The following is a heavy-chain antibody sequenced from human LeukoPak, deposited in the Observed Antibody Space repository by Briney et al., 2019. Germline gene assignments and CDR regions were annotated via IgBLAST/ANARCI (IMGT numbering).Heavy chain of an antibody. CDR1: GFSFSSYA. Sequence: PGGSLRLSCAASGFSFSSYAMSWVRQAPGKGLEWVSGISGGGGSTFDADSVKGRFTISRDNSKNTLYLQMNSLRAEDTAVYYCAKDISDYYDSIGPEFYWGQGTLVTVSS. V-gene: IGHV3-23*01. D-gene: IGHD3-22*01. CDR2: ISGGGGST. CDR3: AKDISDYYDSIGPEFY. J-gene: IGHJ4*02.